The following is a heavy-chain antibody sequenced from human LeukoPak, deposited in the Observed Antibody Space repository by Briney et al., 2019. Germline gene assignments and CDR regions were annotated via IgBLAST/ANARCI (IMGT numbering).Heavy chain of an antibody. V-gene: IGHV3-21*01. D-gene: IGHD2-2*03. CDR1: GFTFSTYS. CDR3: ARDLDIVVVPASWFYP. Sequence: TGGSLRLSCAASGFTFSTYSMNWVRQAPGRGLEWVSSIGSSSKYIYYADSVKGRFTISRDDAKNSLSLQMNSLRAEDTAVYYCARDLDIVVVPASWFYPWGQGTLVTVSS. CDR2: IGSSSKYI. J-gene: IGHJ5*02.